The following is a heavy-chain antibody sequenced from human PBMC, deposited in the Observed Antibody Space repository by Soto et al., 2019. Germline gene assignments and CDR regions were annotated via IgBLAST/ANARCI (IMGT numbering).Heavy chain of an antibody. V-gene: IGHV6-1*01. CDR2: TYYRSKWYN. CDR1: GDSVSRNSAA. Sequence: SHTVSLTCAISGDSVSRNSAAWNWIRQSPSRGLEWLGRTYYRSKWYNDYAVYVKSRITINPDTSKNQFSLQLNSVGPEDTAVYYCARVYWSSTSCYSWFDPWGQGTLVAVSS. CDR3: ARVYWSSTSCYSWFDP. J-gene: IGHJ5*02. D-gene: IGHD2-2*01.